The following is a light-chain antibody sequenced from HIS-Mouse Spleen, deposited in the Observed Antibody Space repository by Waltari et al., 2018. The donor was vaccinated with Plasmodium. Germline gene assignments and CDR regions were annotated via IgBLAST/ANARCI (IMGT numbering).Light chain of an antibody. CDR2: AGS. CDR3: LQDYNCPYT. CDR1: QGIRND. V-gene: IGKV1-6*01. Sequence: AIQMTQSPSSLSASVGDIVTITCRDSQGIRNDLCWYQQNPGKAPKLLISAGSSSQSGVPSRFSGSGSGTDFTLTISSLQPEDFATYYCLQDYNCPYTFGQGTKLEIK. J-gene: IGKJ2*01.